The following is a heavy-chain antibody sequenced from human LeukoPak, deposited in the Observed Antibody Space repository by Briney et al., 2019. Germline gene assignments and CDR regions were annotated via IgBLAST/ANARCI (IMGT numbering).Heavy chain of an antibody. D-gene: IGHD6-13*01. Sequence: SETLSLTCTVSGGSISSYYWSWIRQPPGKGLEWIGYIYYSGSTNYNPSLKSRVTISVDTSKNQFSLKLSSVTAADTAVYYCARAGIEAAAGGFDHWGQGTLVTVSS. CDR1: GGSISSYY. CDR3: ARAGIEAAAGGFDH. CDR2: IYYSGST. J-gene: IGHJ4*02. V-gene: IGHV4-59*01.